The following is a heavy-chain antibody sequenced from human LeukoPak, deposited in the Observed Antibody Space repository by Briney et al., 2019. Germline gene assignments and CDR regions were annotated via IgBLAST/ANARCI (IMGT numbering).Heavy chain of an antibody. D-gene: IGHD2-2*01. J-gene: IGHJ5*02. CDR2: ISYDASNK. CDR3: ARGLSDCSSTSCYDWFDP. Sequence: PGGSLRLSCAASGFIFSSYSMHWVRQAPGKGLEWVAVISYDASNKYYADSVKGRFTISRDNSKNTLYLQMNSLRAEDTAVYYCARGLSDCSSTSCYDWFDPWGQGTLVTVSS. V-gene: IGHV3-30-3*01. CDR1: GFIFSSYS.